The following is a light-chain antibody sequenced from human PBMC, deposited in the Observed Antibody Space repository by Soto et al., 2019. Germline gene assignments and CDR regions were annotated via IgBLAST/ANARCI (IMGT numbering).Light chain of an antibody. CDR1: SSDVGNY. CDR3: CAYATSRTRPWV. V-gene: IGLV2-11*01. CDR2: DLN. J-gene: IGLJ3*02. Sequence: QSALTQPRSVSGSPGQSVTVSCTGTSSDVGNYVSWYQQHPGKVPKLIIFDLNKRPSGVPDRFSGSKSGNTASLTISGLQADDEAVYYCCAYATSRTRPWVFGGGTKLTVL.